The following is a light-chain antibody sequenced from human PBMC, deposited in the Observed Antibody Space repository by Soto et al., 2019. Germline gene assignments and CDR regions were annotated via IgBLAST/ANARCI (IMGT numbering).Light chain of an antibody. CDR3: QQYGSSPSIT. CDR2: GAS. V-gene: IGKV3-20*01. CDR1: QSVSSSY. Sequence: EIVLTQSPGTLSLSPGERATLSCRASQSVSSSYLAWYQQKPGQAPRLLIRGASTRVTGVSARFSGSGSGTDFTLTISRLEPEDFAVYYCQQYGSSPSITFGQGTRLEIK. J-gene: IGKJ5*01.